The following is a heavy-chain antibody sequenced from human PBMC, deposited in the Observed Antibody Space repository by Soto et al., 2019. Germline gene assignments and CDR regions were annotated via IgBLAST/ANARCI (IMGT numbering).Heavy chain of an antibody. CDR2: ISSSSSYI. D-gene: IGHD6-13*01. CDR3: ARRYSGSWYDCAFDI. V-gene: IGHV3-21*01. J-gene: IGHJ3*02. Sequence: GGSLRLSCAASGFTFSSYSMNWVRQAPGKGLEWVSSISSSSSYIYYADSVKGRFTISRDNAKNSLYLQMNSLRAEDTAVYYCARRYSGSWYDCAFDIWGQGTMVTVSS. CDR1: GFTFSSYS.